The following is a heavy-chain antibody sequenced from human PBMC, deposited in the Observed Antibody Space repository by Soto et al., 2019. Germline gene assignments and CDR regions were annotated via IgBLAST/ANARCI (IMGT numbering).Heavy chain of an antibody. CDR2: IYYSGST. J-gene: IGHJ3*02. Sequence: QLQLQESGPGLVKPRETLSLTCTVSGCSISSSSYYWGWIRQPPGKGLEWIGTIYYSGSTYYNPSLKSRVTISVDTSKNQFSLKLSSVTAADTAVYYCARQGSGSYNAFDIWGQGTVVTVSS. CDR1: GCSISSSSYY. CDR3: ARQGSGSYNAFDI. D-gene: IGHD1-26*01. V-gene: IGHV4-39*01.